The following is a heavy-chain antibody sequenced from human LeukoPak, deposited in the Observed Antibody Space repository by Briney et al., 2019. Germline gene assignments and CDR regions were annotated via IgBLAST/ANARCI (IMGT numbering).Heavy chain of an antibody. J-gene: IGHJ4*02. CDR3: AREGYASGWNDC. Sequence: SETLSLTCTVSGGSISNHYWSWIRQPPGKGLEWIGYIYHSGTSNYNPSLKSRVTISVDMSKNQFSLKLRSVTAADTAVYYCAREGYASGWNDCWGQGTLVTVSS. D-gene: IGHD6-19*01. CDR1: GGSISNHY. CDR2: IYHSGTS. V-gene: IGHV4-59*11.